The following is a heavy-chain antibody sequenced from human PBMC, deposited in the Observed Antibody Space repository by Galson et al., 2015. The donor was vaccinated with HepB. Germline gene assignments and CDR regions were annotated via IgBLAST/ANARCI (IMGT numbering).Heavy chain of an antibody. D-gene: IGHD5-18*01. Sequence: SVKVSCKASGGTFSSYAISWVRQAPGQGLEWMGGIIPIFGTANYAQKFQGRVTITADESTSTAYMELSSLRSEDTAVYYCANEGRDTAERQTNYYYMDVWGKVTTVTVSS. CDR1: GGTFSSYA. V-gene: IGHV1-69*13. CDR3: ANEGRDTAERQTNYYYMDV. CDR2: IIPIFGTA. J-gene: IGHJ6*03.